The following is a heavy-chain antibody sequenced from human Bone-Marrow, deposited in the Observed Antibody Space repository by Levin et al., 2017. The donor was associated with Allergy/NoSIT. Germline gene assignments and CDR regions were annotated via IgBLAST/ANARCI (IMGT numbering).Heavy chain of an antibody. CDR2: IYHSGTT. J-gene: IGHJ6*02. CDR1: GGSVGSGSFY. V-gene: IGHV4-61*01. Sequence: KASETLSLTCTVSGGSVGSGSFYWSWIRQTPGKGLEWIGHIYHSGTTNYSPSLASRVTISIDTSKNQFSLRLTSVTAADTAVYYCARDPFGAPPYYYYGVDVWGQGATVTVSS. D-gene: IGHD3-3*01. CDR3: ARDPFGAPPYYYYGVDV.